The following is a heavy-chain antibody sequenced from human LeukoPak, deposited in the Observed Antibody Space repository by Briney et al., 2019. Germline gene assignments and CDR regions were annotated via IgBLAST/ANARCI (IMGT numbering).Heavy chain of an antibody. J-gene: IGHJ4*02. Sequence: GGSLRLSCAASGFTFSSYWMHWVRQAPGKGLVWVSRINSDGSSTTYADSVKGRFTVSRDNAKSTLYLRMNSLRAEDTAVYYCARVLDRSYYFSWVPDYWGQGTLVTVSS. D-gene: IGHD1-26*01. V-gene: IGHV3-74*01. CDR1: GFTFSSYW. CDR2: INSDGSST. CDR3: ARVLDRSYYFSWVPDY.